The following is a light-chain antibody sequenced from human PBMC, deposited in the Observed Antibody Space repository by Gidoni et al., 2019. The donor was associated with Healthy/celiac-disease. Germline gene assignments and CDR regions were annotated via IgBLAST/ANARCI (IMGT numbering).Light chain of an antibody. J-gene: IGLJ3*02. Sequence: YGRTQPTAVSVAPGPTARITCGGNNIGSKRVPWYQHKPGQAPGLVVYDDSDRPSGIPARFSVSNSGNTATLTISRVEAGDDADYYCQVWDSSSDHWVFGGGTKLTVL. CDR2: DDS. CDR3: QVWDSSSDHWV. V-gene: IGLV3-21*02. CDR1: NIGSKR.